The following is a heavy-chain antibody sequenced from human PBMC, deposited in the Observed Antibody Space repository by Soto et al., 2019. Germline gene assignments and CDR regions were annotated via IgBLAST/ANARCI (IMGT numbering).Heavy chain of an antibody. CDR1: GYSFTSYW. J-gene: IGHJ5*02. D-gene: IGHD2-8*01. V-gene: IGHV5-51*01. CDR2: IYPGDSDT. CDR3: ARLPIGPKNGWFDP. Sequence: GESLKISCKGSGYSFTSYWISWVRQMPGKGLEWMGIIYPGDSDTRYSPSFQGHVTFSVDKSISTAYLQWSSLKASDIAMYYCARLPIGPKNGWFDPWGQGTLVTVSS.